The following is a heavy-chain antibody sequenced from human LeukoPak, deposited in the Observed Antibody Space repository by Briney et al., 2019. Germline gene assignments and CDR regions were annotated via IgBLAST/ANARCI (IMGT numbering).Heavy chain of an antibody. CDR1: GYSFTNYW. J-gene: IGHJ3*02. CDR3: ARPESPNDGFDI. V-gene: IGHV5-51*01. Sequence: GESLKISCKGSGYSFTNYWVGWVRQMPGKGLEWMGIVYPGDSDTRYSPSFQGQVTISADRSISTAYLQWSSLKASDTAIYYCARPESPNDGFDIWGQGTMVTVSS. CDR2: VYPGDSDT.